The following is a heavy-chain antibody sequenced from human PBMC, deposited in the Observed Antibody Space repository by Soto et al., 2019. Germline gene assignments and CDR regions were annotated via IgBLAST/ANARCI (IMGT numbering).Heavy chain of an antibody. CDR1: GGTFSSYA. J-gene: IGHJ6*02. V-gene: IGHV1-69*13. CDR2: VIPIFGTA. CDR3: ASRLRFLEWLSPPGYYGMDV. Sequence: ASVKVSWKASGGTFSSYAISWVRQAPGQGLEWMGGVIPIFGTANYAQKFQGRVTITADESTSTAYMELSSLRSEDTAVYYCASRLRFLEWLSPPGYYGMDVWGQGTTVTVSS. D-gene: IGHD3-3*01.